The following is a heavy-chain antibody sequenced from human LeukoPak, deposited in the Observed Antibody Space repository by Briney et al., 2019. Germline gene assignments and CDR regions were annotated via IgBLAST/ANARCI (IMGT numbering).Heavy chain of an antibody. CDR3: ARLFSTAHY. D-gene: IGHD2-21*01. CDR2: ISSSGSTI. Sequence: GESLRLSCAASGFTFSSYEMNWVRQAPRKGLEWVSLISSSGSTIYYADSVKGRFTISRDNAKNSLYLQMNSLRAEDTAVYYCARLFSTAHYWGQGALVTVSS. J-gene: IGHJ4*02. CDR1: GFTFSSYE. V-gene: IGHV3-48*03.